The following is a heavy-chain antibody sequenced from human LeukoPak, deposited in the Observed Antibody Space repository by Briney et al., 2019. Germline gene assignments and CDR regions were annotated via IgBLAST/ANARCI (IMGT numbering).Heavy chain of an antibody. CDR3: ARRWGYYFDY. V-gene: IGHV3-48*03. D-gene: IGHD4-23*01. J-gene: IGHJ4*02. Sequence: GGSLRPSCAASGFTFSSYEMNWVRQAPGKGLEWVSYISSSGSTIYYADSVKGRFTISRDNAKNSLYLQMNSLRAEDTAVYYCARRWGYYFDYWGQGTLVTVSS. CDR1: GFTFSSYE. CDR2: ISSSGSTI.